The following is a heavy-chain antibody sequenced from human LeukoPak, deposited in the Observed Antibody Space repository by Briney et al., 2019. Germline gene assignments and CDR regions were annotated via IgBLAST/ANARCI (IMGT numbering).Heavy chain of an antibody. CDR3: ARSGLTATGEFDF. Sequence: SETLSLTCTVSGVSISSGGYYWTWIRQHPGKSLEWIGYIHYSGTTYYNPSLKSRLTISVDTSKNQFSLKLISVTAADTAVYYCARSGLTATGEFDFWGQGTLVTVSS. J-gene: IGHJ4*02. V-gene: IGHV4-31*03. CDR1: GVSISSGGYY. CDR2: IHYSGTT. D-gene: IGHD2-15*01.